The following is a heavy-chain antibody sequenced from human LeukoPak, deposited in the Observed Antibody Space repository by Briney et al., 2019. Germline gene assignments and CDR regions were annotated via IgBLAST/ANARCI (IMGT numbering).Heavy chain of an antibody. CDR3: ARGLRY. Sequence: PSETLSLTCAVYGGSFSGYYWSWIRQPPGKGLEWIGEINHSGSTNYNPSLKSRVTISVDTSKNQFSLKLSSVTAADTAAYYCARGLRYWGQGTLVTVSS. CDR1: GGSFSGYY. V-gene: IGHV4-34*01. CDR2: INHSGST. J-gene: IGHJ4*02.